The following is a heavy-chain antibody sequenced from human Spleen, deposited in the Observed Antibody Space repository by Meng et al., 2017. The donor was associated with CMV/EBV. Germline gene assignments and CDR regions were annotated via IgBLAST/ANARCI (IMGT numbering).Heavy chain of an antibody. Sequence: FRSYPMHWVRQAPGNGLEWVALISHAGSNKYCADSVKGRFTISRDTSNNTLYLQMNILRAEDTAVYYCAKADGGPMEFILSRGGFFDSWGQGTLVTVSS. J-gene: IGHJ4*02. V-gene: IGHV3-30*04. CDR3: AKADGGPMEFILSRGGFFDS. CDR1: FRSYP. CDR2: ISHAGSNK. D-gene: IGHD3-10*01.